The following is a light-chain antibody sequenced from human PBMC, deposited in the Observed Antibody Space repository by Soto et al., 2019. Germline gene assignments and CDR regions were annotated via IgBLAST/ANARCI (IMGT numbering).Light chain of an antibody. V-gene: IGKV3-20*01. J-gene: IGKJ5*01. CDR2: GAS. Sequence: VLTQSPATLSLSPGERATLSCRASQSIHTSLAWYQQKPGQAPRLLISGASSRATGIPDRFSGSGSGTDFSLTIMGLKPEDFAVYYCQQYRMSPNTFGQGTRLEIK. CDR1: QSIHTS. CDR3: QQYRMSPNT.